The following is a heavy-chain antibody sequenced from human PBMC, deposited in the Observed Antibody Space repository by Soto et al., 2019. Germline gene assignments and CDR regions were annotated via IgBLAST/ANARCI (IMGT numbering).Heavy chain of an antibody. D-gene: IGHD3-16*01. V-gene: IGHV3-33*01. CDR2: IWYDGSNK. CDR1: GFTFSSYG. J-gene: IGHJ5*02. Sequence: QVQLVESGGGVVQPGRSLRLSCAASGFTFSSYGMHWVRQAPGKGLEWVAVIWYDGSNKYYADSVKGRFTISRDNSKNTLDLEMNSLGAEDTAVYYCARGLRGSQGSWFDPWGQGTLVTVSS. CDR3: ARGLRGSQGSWFDP.